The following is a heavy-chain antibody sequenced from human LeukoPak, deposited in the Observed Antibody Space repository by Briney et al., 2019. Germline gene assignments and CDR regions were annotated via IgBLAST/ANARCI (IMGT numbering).Heavy chain of an antibody. CDR1: GGSLSGYY. Sequence: SETLCLTCAVYGGSLSGYYWSWIRQPPGKGLEWIGEINHSGSTNYDPSLKSRVTISVDTSKNQFSLKLSSVTAADTAVYYCARQKYSSSWYTFDYWGQGTLVTVSS. D-gene: IGHD6-13*01. J-gene: IGHJ4*02. CDR2: INHSGST. V-gene: IGHV4-34*01. CDR3: ARQKYSSSWYTFDY.